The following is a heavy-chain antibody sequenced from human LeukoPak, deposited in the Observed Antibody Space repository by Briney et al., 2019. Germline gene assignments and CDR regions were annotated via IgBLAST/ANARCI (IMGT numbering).Heavy chain of an antibody. Sequence: GGSLRLSCVGSGFTFSTYEMTWVRQAPGKGLEWVSYISSSGGTIYYADSVKGRFTISRDNAKNSLYLQMNSLRAEDTAVYYCTREGGVNFYDLDYFDYWGQRTLITVSS. CDR2: ISSSGGTI. V-gene: IGHV3-48*03. D-gene: IGHD3-22*01. CDR3: TREGGVNFYDLDYFDY. CDR1: GFTFSTYE. J-gene: IGHJ4*02.